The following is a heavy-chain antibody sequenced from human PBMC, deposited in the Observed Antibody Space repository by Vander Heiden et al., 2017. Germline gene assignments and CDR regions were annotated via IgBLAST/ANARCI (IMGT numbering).Heavy chain of an antibody. J-gene: IGHJ4*02. CDR3: AKVSQGGWYGALDY. D-gene: IGHD6-19*01. CDR1: GFTFSSYA. V-gene: IGHV3-23*01. Sequence: EVQLLESGGGLVQPGGSLRLSCAASGFTFSSYASSWVRQAPGKGLEWVSAISGSGGSTYYAGSVKGRFTISRDNSKNTLYLQMNSLRAEDTAVYYCAKVSQGGWYGALDYWGQGTLVTVSS. CDR2: ISGSGGST.